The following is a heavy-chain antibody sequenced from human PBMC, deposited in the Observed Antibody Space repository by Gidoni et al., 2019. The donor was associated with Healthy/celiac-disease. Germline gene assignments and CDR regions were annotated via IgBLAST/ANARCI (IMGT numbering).Heavy chain of an antibody. CDR2: IFSNDEK. Sequence: QVTLKESGPVLVTPTETLTLTCTVSGFSLSTARMGVSWIRQPPGKALEWLAHIFSNDEKSYSTSLKSRLTISKDTSKSQVVLTMTNMDPVDTATYYCARIRRAAAGGLDFDYWGQGTLVTVSS. J-gene: IGHJ4*02. CDR1: GFSLSTARMG. D-gene: IGHD6-13*01. V-gene: IGHV2-26*01. CDR3: ARIRRAAAGGLDFDY.